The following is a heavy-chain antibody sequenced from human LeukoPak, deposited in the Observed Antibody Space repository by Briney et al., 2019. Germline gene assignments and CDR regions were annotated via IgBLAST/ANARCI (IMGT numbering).Heavy chain of an antibody. CDR3: AREGYDLNQNHDLDV. V-gene: IGHV1-2*02. CDR2: INPNRGGT. CDR1: GYSFTAYF. J-gene: IGHJ6*02. D-gene: IGHD3-3*01. Sequence: GASVKVSCKTSGYSFTAYFIHWVRQAPGQGLEWMGWINPNRGGTKYTQKFQDRVTMTRDTSITTAHMELSSLRSDDTAVYYCAREGYDLNQNHDLDVWGQGTTVTVSS.